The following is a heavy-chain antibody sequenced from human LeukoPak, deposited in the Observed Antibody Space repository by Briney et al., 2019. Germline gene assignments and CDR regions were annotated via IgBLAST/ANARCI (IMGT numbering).Heavy chain of an antibody. V-gene: IGHV1-3*03. D-gene: IGHD3-22*01. CDR3: AINYYDSSGYYYRYFDY. Sequence: GASVKVSCKASGFPFTSYAIHWVRQAPGQRLEWMGWVNADNSNTKYSQEFQGRVTITRDTSASTAYMDLNSLRSEDMAVYYCAINYYDSSGYYYRYFDYWGQGTLVTVSS. CDR1: GFPFTSYA. CDR2: VNADNSNT. J-gene: IGHJ4*02.